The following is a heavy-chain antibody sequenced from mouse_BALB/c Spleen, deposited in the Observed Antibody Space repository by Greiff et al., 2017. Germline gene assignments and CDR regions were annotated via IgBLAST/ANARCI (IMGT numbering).Heavy chain of an antibody. J-gene: IGHJ2*01. CDR2: INPSTGYT. CDR1: GYTFTSYW. D-gene: IGHD2-14*01. V-gene: IGHV1-7*01. CDR3: DGRYDVDYAMDY. Sequence: QVQLKQSGAELVKPGASVKMSCKASGYTFTSYWMPWVKQRPGQGLEWIGYINPSTGYTDYNQKFKDKATLTADKSSSTAYMQLSSLTSEDSAVYYCDGRYDVDYAMDYWGQGTTLTVSS.